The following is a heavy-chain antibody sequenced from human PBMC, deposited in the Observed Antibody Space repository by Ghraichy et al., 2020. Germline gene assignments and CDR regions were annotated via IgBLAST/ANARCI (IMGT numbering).Heavy chain of an antibody. Sequence: GGSLRLSCAASGFIFSDSGMHWVRQASGKGLEWVGRMRSKANGYLTAYPASVKGRFSVSRDDSKNMLYLQMNSLKSEDTAVYYCIRGGHTDQYFQYWGQGTLVTVSS. V-gene: IGHV3-73*01. J-gene: IGHJ1*01. CDR2: MRSKANGYLT. CDR1: GFIFSDSG. D-gene: IGHD2-15*01. CDR3: IRGGHTDQYFQY.